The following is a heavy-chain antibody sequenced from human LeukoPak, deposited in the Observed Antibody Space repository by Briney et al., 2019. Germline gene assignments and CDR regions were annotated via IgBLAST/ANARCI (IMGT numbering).Heavy chain of an antibody. D-gene: IGHD3-10*01. J-gene: IGHJ4*02. CDR2: ISSSGSSI. V-gene: IGHV3-11*01. CDR3: TRARGAGPGAHFDY. Sequence: GGSLRLSCAASGFTFSVEYMSWIRQAPGKGLEWVSYISSSGSSIFYADSVKGRFTISRDNAKNSLFLQMNSLRAEDTAVYYCTRARGAGPGAHFDYWGQGTLVTVSS. CDR1: GFTFSVEY.